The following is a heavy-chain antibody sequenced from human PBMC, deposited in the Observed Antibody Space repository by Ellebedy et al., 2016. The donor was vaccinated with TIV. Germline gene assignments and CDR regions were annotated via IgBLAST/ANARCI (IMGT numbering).Heavy chain of an antibody. J-gene: IGHJ5*02. Sequence: GGSLRLXXEVSGLTFRDAWLNWVRQAPGKGLEWIGPSKGGGGATNYAAPVRGRFTISRDDSIATLYIQMNNLRIEDTAVYYCAWDSSGYYVATSWGQGTLVTVSS. CDR1: GLTFRDAW. CDR2: SKGGGGAT. D-gene: IGHD3-22*01. V-gene: IGHV3-15*01. CDR3: AWDSSGYYVATS.